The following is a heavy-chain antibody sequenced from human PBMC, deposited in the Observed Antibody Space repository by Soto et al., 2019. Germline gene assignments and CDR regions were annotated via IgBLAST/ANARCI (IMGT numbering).Heavy chain of an antibody. V-gene: IGHV3-23*01. CDR2: ISGSGGST. CDR1: GFTFSSYA. J-gene: IGHJ4*02. D-gene: IGHD3-10*01. CDR3: ANDYGSGSYPSPDYFDY. Sequence: EVQLLESGGGLVQPGGSLRLSCAASGFTFSSYAMSWVRQAPGQGPEWVSAISGSGGSTYYADSVKGRFTISRDNSKNTLYLQMNSLRAEDTAVYYCANDYGSGSYPSPDYFDYCGQGTLVTVSS.